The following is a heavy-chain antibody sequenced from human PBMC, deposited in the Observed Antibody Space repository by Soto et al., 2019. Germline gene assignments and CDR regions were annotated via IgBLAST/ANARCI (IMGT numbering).Heavy chain of an antibody. J-gene: IGHJ5*02. V-gene: IGHV4-31*03. D-gene: IGHD6-19*01. CDR3: ARMYSSGACWFHP. CDR1: GYSITAGGYY. Sequence: PSETLSLTCFVSGYSITAGGYYWSWIRHHPGKGLEWIGSVYSSGSIIYNPSLRSRVSISGDTSSNQFSMGLTSVTAADTARYYCARMYSSGACWFHPGGPGPLVTVSS. CDR2: VYSSGSI.